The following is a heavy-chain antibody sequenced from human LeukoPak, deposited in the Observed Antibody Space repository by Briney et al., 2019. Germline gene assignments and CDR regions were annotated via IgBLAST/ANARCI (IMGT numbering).Heavy chain of an antibody. D-gene: IGHD3-16*01. CDR3: ARGSGGYYYGMDV. CDR1: GFTFSSYG. V-gene: IGHV3-33*01. CDR2: IWYDGNNK. Sequence: GGSLRLSCAASGFTFSSYGMHWVRQAPGKGLEWVAVIWYDGNNKYYVDSVKGRFTISRDNSKDTLYLQMNSLRAEDTAVYYCARGSGGYYYGMDVWGQGTTVTVSS. J-gene: IGHJ6*02.